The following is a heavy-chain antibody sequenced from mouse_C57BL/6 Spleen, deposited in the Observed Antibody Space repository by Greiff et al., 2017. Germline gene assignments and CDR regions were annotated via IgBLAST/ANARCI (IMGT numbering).Heavy chain of an antibody. CDR3: ASGIVTRYFDV. CDR1: GFTFSDYY. Sequence: EVKLVESGGGLVQPGGSLKLSCAASGFTFSDYYMYWVRQTPEKRLEWVAYISNGGGSTYYPDNAKGRVTLSRDNAKNTLYLQMSRLKSEDTAMYYCASGIVTRYFDVWGTGTTVTVSS. J-gene: IGHJ1*03. V-gene: IGHV5-12*01. CDR2: ISNGGGST. D-gene: IGHD2-5*01.